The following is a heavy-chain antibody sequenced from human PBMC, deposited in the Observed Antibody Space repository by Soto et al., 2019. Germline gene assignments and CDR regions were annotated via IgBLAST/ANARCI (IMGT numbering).Heavy chain of an antibody. CDR1: GYSISSGYY. V-gene: IGHV4-38-2*01. Sequence: PSETLSLTCAVSGYSISSGYYWGWIRQPPGKGLEWIGSIYHSGSTYYNPSLESRVTISVDTSKNQFSLKLSSVTAADTAVYYCARVPGRFDYVWGSYRYTIPENFDYWGQGTLVTVSS. J-gene: IGHJ4*02. CDR3: ARVPGRFDYVWGSYRYTIPENFDY. D-gene: IGHD3-16*02. CDR2: IYHSGST.